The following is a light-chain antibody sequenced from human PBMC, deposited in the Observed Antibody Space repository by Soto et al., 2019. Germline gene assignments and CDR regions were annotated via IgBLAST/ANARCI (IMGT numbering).Light chain of an antibody. V-gene: IGKV1-5*03. J-gene: IGKJ1*01. CDR1: QSISNW. Sequence: DIRMTQSPSTLSASVGDRVTITCRASQSISNWLAWYQQKPEKAPNLLIYKASSLQSGVPSRFSGSGSGTEFTLTINGLQPDDFATYYCQQYDTSSKTFGQGTKVEVK. CDR2: KAS. CDR3: QQYDTSSKT.